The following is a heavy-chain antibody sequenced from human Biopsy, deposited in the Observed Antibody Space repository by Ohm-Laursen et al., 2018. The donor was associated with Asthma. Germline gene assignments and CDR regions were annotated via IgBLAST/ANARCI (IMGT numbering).Heavy chain of an antibody. D-gene: IGHD5-12*01. Sequence: SLRLSCTASGFMFRSFGMHWARQAPGKGLEWVAVISYDGSHKFYEDSVKGRFTISRDNSKNTLYLQMNSLRTEDTAVYYCAKRRGYSGHDNDYWGQGTLVIVSS. CDR3: AKRRGYSGHDNDY. V-gene: IGHV3-30*18. J-gene: IGHJ4*02. CDR2: ISYDGSHK. CDR1: GFMFRSFG.